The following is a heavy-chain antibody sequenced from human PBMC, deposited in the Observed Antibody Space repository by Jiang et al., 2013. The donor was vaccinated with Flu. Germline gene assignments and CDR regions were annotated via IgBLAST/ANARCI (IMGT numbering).Heavy chain of an antibody. Sequence: SGAEVKKPGSSVKVSCKASGGTFSSYAISWVRQAPGQGLEWMGGIIPIFGTANYAQKFQGRVTITADKSTSTAYMELSSLRSEDTAVYYCARRGREDYYDSSGYSGFDYWGQGTLVTVSS. V-gene: IGHV1-69*06. J-gene: IGHJ4*02. CDR1: GGTFSSYA. D-gene: IGHD3-22*01. CDR3: ARRGREDYYDSSGYSGFDY. CDR2: IIPIFGTA.